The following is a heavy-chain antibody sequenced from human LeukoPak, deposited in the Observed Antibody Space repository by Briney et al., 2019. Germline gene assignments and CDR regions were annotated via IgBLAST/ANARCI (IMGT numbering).Heavy chain of an antibody. CDR3: ARVGVFEAAAGQFDY. D-gene: IGHD6-13*01. CDR1: GFTFRSYW. CDR2: INSDGSST. V-gene: IGHV3-74*01. J-gene: IGHJ4*02. Sequence: GGSLGLSCAASGFTFRSYWMHWVRQAPGKGLVWVSRINSDGSSTSYADSVKGRFTISRDNAKNTLYLEMNSLRAEDTAVYYCARVGVFEAAAGQFDYWGQGTLVTVSS.